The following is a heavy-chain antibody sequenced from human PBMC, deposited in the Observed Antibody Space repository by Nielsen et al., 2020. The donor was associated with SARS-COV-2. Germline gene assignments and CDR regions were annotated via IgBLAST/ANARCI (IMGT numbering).Heavy chain of an antibody. CDR1: GGSISSSSYY. D-gene: IGHD4/OR15-4a*01. CDR2: INHSGST. CDR3: ARRVRSAFYWYFDL. J-gene: IGHJ2*01. Sequence: SETLSLTCTVSGGSISSSSYYWGWIRQPPGKGLEWIGEINHSGSTNYNPSLKSRVTISVDTSKNQFSLKLSSVTAADTAVYYCARRVRSAFYWYFDLWGRGTLVTVSS. V-gene: IGHV4-39*07.